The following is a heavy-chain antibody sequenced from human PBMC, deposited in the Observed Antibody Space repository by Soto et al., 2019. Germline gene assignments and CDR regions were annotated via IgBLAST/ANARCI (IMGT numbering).Heavy chain of an antibody. V-gene: IGHV1-69*13. CDR3: ATNEGRARYSFHX. D-gene: IGHD4-4*01. CDR1: GVTFSRQD. J-gene: IGHJ4*02. CDR2: ITPIFGTP. Sequence: SVKVSCKASGVTFSRQDMRWVRQAPGQGLEWMGGITPIFGTPQYAEKFQDRVTIKADESTRTAYMELSSLTSEDTAVYYCATNEGRARYSFHXWGQATPVTVSX.